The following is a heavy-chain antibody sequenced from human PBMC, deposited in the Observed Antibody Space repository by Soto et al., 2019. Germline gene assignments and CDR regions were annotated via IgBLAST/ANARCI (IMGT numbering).Heavy chain of an antibody. Sequence: QGRLVQSGAEVKKPGPSVKVSCKASEYTFTSYGINWVRQAPGQGLEWLGWMNPNSGNTGNAQKFKGRGTMTRNTSISTAYMELSSLRSEDTAVYYCASTLYGDNVDYWGQGTLVTVSS. CDR2: MNPNSGNT. CDR3: ASTLYGDNVDY. V-gene: IGHV1-8*01. CDR1: EYTFTSYG. D-gene: IGHD4-17*01. J-gene: IGHJ4*02.